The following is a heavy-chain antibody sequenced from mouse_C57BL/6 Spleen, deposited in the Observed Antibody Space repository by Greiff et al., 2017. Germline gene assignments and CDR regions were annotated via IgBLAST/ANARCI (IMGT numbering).Heavy chain of an antibody. D-gene: IGHD2-5*01. J-gene: IGHJ1*03. CDR2: IYWDDDK. V-gene: IGHV8-12*01. Sequence: QVTLKVSGPGILQSSQTLSLTCSFSGFSLSTSGMGVSWIRQPSGKGLEWLAHIYWDDDKRYNPSLKSRLTIFKDTSRNKVFLKITSVETADTATYYCARRGPSGSNYVRDWYFDVWGTGTTVTVSS. CDR1: GFSLSTSGMG. CDR3: ARRGPSGSNYVRDWYFDV.